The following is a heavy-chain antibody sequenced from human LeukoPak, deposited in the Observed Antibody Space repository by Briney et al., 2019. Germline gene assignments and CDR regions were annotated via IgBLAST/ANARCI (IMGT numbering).Heavy chain of an antibody. Sequence: PSETLSLTCTVSGYSISSGYYWGWIRQPPGKGLEWIGSIYHSGRTYYKPSLKSRVTISVDTSKNQFSLKLSSVTAADTAVYYCARVGRRYDSSGYYLSYFDYWGQGTLVTVSS. J-gene: IGHJ4*02. CDR1: GYSISSGYY. D-gene: IGHD3-22*01. CDR3: ARVGRRYDSSGYYLSYFDY. V-gene: IGHV4-38-2*02. CDR2: IYHSGRT.